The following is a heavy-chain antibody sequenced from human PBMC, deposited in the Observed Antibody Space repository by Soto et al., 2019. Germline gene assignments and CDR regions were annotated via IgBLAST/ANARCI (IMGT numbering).Heavy chain of an antibody. V-gene: IGHV4-34*01. CDR2: INHSGST. CDR3: ARVKRGIVATILYYYYYMDV. D-gene: IGHD5-12*01. Sequence: SETLSLTCAVYGGSFSGYYWSWIRQPPGKGLEWIGEINHSGSTNYNPSLKSRVTISVDTSKNQFSLKLSSVTAADTAVYYCARVKRGIVATILYYYYYMDVWGKGTTVTVSS. J-gene: IGHJ6*03. CDR1: GGSFSGYY.